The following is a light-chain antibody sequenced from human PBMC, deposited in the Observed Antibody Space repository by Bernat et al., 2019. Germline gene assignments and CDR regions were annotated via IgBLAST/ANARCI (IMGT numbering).Light chain of an antibody. V-gene: IGKV1-39*01. CDR3: QQTYSTPWT. CDR2: AAS. J-gene: IGKJ1*01. CDR1: QSMSNY. Sequence: DIQMTQSPSSLSASLGDRVTITCLASQSMSNYLNWYQQKPGKAPKFLTDAASSLADGVPSRFTGSGSGTEFTLTISSLQPEDSASYYCQQTYSTPWTFGQGPTVEIK.